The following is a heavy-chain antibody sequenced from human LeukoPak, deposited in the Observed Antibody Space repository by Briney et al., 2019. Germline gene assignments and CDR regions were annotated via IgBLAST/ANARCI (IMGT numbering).Heavy chain of an antibody. J-gene: IGHJ4*02. CDR1: GYTFTGYY. D-gene: IGHD3-22*01. Sequence: ASVKVSCKASGYTFTGYYMHWVRQAPGQGLEWMGWINPNSGGTNYAQKFQGRVTMTRDTSISTAYMELSSLRSEDTAVYYCARSSLYCYDSSGCLDYWGQGTLVTVSS. CDR3: ARSSLYCYDSSGCLDY. CDR2: INPNSGGT. V-gene: IGHV1-2*02.